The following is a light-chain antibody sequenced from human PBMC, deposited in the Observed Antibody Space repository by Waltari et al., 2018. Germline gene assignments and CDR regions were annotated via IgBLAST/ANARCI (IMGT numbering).Light chain of an antibody. CDR2: AAS. CDR1: QVIGNA. J-gene: IGKJ4*01. V-gene: IGKV1-NL1*01. CDR3: QQYYSIALN. Sequence: DIQMTQSPSSLSASVGDRVTITCRASQVIGNALAWYQQKPGKAPKLLFYAASRLESGLPSRFSGSGSETDYTLTISSLQPEDFATYYCQQYYSIALNFGGGTKVAIK.